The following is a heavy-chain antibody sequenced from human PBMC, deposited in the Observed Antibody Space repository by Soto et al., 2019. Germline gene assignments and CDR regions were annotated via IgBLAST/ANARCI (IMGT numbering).Heavy chain of an antibody. CDR1: GGSITNYY. D-gene: IGHD1-1*01. CDR3: AGDFPGTDASPHY. Sequence: SETLSLTCTVSGGSITNYYWSWIRQPPEKGLELLGYLDYTGGTNYNPSLRGRVTMSLDTSNTQFSLNLRFVTAADTAVYYCAGDFPGTDASPHYWGQGTLVTVSS. J-gene: IGHJ4*02. CDR2: LDYTGGT. V-gene: IGHV4-59*12.